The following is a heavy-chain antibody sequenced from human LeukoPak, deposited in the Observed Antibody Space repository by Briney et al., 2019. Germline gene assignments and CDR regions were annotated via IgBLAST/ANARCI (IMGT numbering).Heavy chain of an antibody. J-gene: IGHJ5*02. D-gene: IGHD3-10*01. CDR3: ATDLIYLRGFDP. V-gene: IGHV1-24*01. Sequence: ASVKVSCKVSGYTLTELSMHWVRQAPGKGLEWMGGFDPEDGETIYAQKFRGRVTMTEDTSTDTAYMELSSLRSEDTAVYYCATDLIYLRGFDPWGQGPLVTVSS. CDR1: GYTLTELS. CDR2: FDPEDGET.